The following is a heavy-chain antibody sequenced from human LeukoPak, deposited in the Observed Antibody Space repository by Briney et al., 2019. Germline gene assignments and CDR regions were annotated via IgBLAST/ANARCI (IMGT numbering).Heavy chain of an antibody. J-gene: IGHJ6*02. CDR2: ISGGGETL. D-gene: IGHD2/OR15-2a*01. Sequence: PGGSLRLSCAASGFTVSSNYMSWVRQAPGKGLEWVSYISGGGETLYYADSVKGHFTISRDNAKNSLYLQMNSLRAEDTAVYFCVRLLPTSMDVWGQGTTVTVSS. V-gene: IGHV3-11*04. CDR3: VRLLPTSMDV. CDR1: GFTVSSNY.